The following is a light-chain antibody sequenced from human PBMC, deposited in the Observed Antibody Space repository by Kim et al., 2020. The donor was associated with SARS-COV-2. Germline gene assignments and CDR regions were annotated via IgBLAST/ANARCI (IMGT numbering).Light chain of an antibody. V-gene: IGKV1-5*03. CDR1: QSISSW. Sequence: SASVGDSVTITCRASQSISSWLAWYQQKPGKAPKLLIYKASSLESGVPSRFSGSGSGTEFTLTISSLQPDDFATYYCQQYSSYWTFGQWTKVDIK. CDR3: QQYSSYWT. CDR2: KAS. J-gene: IGKJ1*01.